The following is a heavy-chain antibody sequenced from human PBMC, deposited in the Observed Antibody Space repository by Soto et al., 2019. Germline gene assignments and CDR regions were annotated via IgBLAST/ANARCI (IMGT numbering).Heavy chain of an antibody. CDR1: GGTFSSYT. J-gene: IGHJ3*02. D-gene: IGHD6-6*01. Sequence: QVQLVQSGAEVKKPGSSLKVSCKASGGTFSSYTIIWVRQAPGQGLEWMGRIIPILGIANYAQKFQGRVTITADKSTSTAYMELSSLRSEDTAVYYCATSIAAPHDAFDIWGQGTMVTVSS. V-gene: IGHV1-69*02. CDR2: IIPILGIA. CDR3: ATSIAAPHDAFDI.